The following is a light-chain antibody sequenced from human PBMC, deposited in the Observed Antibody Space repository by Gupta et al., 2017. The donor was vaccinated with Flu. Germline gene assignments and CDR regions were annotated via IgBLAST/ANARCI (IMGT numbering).Light chain of an antibody. CDR2: KAS. Sequence: DIQMTQSPSTLSASVGDRVTITCRASQSINSWLAWYQQKPGKAPKLLIYKASNLQSGVSSRFSGSESGTEFTLTISCRQSDDFATYYCQQYSNYSLYTFGQGTKVEIK. CDR3: QQYSNYSLYT. V-gene: IGKV1-5*03. J-gene: IGKJ2*01. CDR1: QSINSW.